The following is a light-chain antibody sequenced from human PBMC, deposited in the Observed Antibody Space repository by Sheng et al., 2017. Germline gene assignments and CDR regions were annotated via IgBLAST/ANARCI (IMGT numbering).Light chain of an antibody. V-gene: IGLV3-21*03. CDR2: DDG. Sequence: SYVMTQPPSVSVAPGKTATITCGGDHLGSKSVHWYQHKPGQAPLLVLYDDGDRPSGIPERFSGSTSGNTATLTISRVEAGDEADYYCQIWDSGGDHPGMVFGGGTKLTVL. CDR1: HLGSKS. J-gene: IGLJ2*01. CDR3: QIWDSGGDHPGMV.